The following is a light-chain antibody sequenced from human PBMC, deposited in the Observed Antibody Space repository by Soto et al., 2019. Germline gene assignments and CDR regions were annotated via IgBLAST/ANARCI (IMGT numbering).Light chain of an antibody. J-gene: IGLJ2*01. V-gene: IGLV2-14*01. Sequence: QSALTQPASVSGPPGQSITISCTGSSSDVGAYNYVSWYQQHPGKAPRLMIYEVTNRPSGVSNRFSGSKSGNTASLTISGLRAEDEADYYCSSYTSGSTLVVFGGGTKVTVL. CDR1: SSDVGAYNY. CDR3: SSYTSGSTLVV. CDR2: EVT.